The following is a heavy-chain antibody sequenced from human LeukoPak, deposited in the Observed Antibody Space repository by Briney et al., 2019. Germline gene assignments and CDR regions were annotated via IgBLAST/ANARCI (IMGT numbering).Heavy chain of an antibody. D-gene: IGHD3-10*01. CDR1: GLTFTSYS. J-gene: IGHJ2*01. V-gene: IGHV3-30*01. CDR3: ARELAPWSGAGNCDF. Sequence: GGSLKLSCAASGLTFTSYSMHWVRQAPGKGLEWVALISHDGSNKYYADYVKGRVTISRDPSKNAPYLQMNRLRAEDTAVYYCARELAPWSGAGNCDFGGRGTLV. CDR2: ISHDGSNK.